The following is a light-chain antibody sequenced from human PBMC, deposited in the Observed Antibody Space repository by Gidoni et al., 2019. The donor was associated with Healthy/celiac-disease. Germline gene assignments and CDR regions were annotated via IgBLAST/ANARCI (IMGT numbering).Light chain of an antibody. CDR1: QSLLHSNGYNY. J-gene: IGKJ1*01. Sequence: DIVMTQSPLALHVPPGEPASISCRSSQSLLHSNGYNYLDWYLQKPGQSPQLLIYLGSNRASGVPDRFSGSGSGTDFTLKISRVEAEDFGVYYCMQALQTPRTFGQGTKVEIK. CDR3: MQALQTPRT. CDR2: LGS. V-gene: IGKV2-28*01.